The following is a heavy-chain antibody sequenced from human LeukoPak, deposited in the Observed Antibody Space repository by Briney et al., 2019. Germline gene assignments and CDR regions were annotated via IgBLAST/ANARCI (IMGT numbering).Heavy chain of an antibody. D-gene: IGHD3-9*01. CDR1: GGSISSGDYS. CDR3: ARYDILPGTRDAFDI. J-gene: IGHJ3*02. V-gene: IGHV4-30-2*01. CDR2: IYQSGST. Sequence: KPSETLSLTCTVSGGSISSGDYSWSWIRQPPGKGLEWIGYIYQSGSTYYNPSLKSRVTISVDRSKNQFSLKLSSVTAADTAVYYCARYDILPGTRDAFDIWGQGAVVAVSS.